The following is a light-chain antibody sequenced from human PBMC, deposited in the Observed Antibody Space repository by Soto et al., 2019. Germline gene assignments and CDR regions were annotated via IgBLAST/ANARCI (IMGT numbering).Light chain of an antibody. CDR3: QQYNSYSGK. CDR1: QSISNW. CDR2: DAS. V-gene: IGKV1-5*01. J-gene: IGKJ1*01. Sequence: IHMTHSPSTLSASVLYRVTITCRASQSISNWLAWYQQKAGKAPKLLIYDASRLKSDVPSRFSGSGSGTEFTLVISSLQPDDFATYYCQQYNSYSGKFGQGTKVDIK.